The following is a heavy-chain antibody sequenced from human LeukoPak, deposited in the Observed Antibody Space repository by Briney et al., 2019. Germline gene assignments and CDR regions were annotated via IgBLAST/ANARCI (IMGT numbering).Heavy chain of an antibody. Sequence: SETLSLTCTVSGGSISSGGYYWSWIRQHPGKGLEWIGYIYYSGSTYNNPSLKSRVMISVDTSKNQFSLKLSSVTAADTAVYYCASLYCSGGSCYFDYWGQGTLVTVSS. CDR3: ASLYCSGGSCYFDY. CDR2: IYYSGST. V-gene: IGHV4-31*03. J-gene: IGHJ4*02. D-gene: IGHD2-15*01. CDR1: GGSISSGGYY.